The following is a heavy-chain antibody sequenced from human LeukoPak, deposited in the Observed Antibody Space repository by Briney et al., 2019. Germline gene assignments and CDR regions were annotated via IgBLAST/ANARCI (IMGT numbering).Heavy chain of an antibody. CDR2: MYHSGST. J-gene: IGHJ4*02. Sequence: PSETLSLTCSVSGYSITSGFYWGWIRQTPGKALELIGSMYHSGSTYYNPSLERRVTLSVDTSRNQFSLKLTSVTAADTALYFCARDGGGRLDYYFDFWGQGSLVTVSS. CDR3: ARDGGGRLDYYFDF. CDR1: GYSITSGFY. V-gene: IGHV4-38-2*02. D-gene: IGHD3/OR15-3a*01.